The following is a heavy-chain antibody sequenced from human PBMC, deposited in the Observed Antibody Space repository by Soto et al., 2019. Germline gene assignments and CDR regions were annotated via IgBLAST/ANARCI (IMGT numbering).Heavy chain of an antibody. CDR2: ISGSSGIT. V-gene: IGHV3-23*01. Sequence: PGGSLRRSCAASGFTFFNYAMSWVRQAPGKGLEWVSGISGSSGITDYADSVKGRFTISRDNSKNTMYLQMKSLRAEDAAVYYCAKDPAYECSQIPYYYYCMEVLHQRPTVT. CDR3: AKDPAYECSQIPYYYYCMEV. D-gene: IGHD2-21*01. J-gene: IGHJ6*02. CDR1: GFTFFNYA.